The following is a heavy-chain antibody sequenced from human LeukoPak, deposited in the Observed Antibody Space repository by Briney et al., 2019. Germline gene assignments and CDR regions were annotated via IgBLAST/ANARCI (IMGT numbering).Heavy chain of an antibody. CDR3: ARASAYCGGDCVGY. Sequence: ASVKVSCKASGYTFTGYYMRWVRQAPGQGLEWMGWINPNSGGTNYAQKFQGRVTMTRDTSISSAYMELSRLRSDDTAVYYCARASAYCGGDCVGYWGQGTLVTVSS. V-gene: IGHV1-2*02. CDR2: INPNSGGT. D-gene: IGHD2-21*02. CDR1: GYTFTGYY. J-gene: IGHJ4*02.